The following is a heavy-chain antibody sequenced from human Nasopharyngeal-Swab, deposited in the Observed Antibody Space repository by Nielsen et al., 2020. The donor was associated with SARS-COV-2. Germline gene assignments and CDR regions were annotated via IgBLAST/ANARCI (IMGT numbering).Heavy chain of an antibody. J-gene: IGHJ3*02. V-gene: IGHV4-34*01. CDR2: INHSGST. Sequence: SETLSLTCAVYGGSFSGYYWSWIRQPPGKGLEWIGEINHSGSTNYNPSLKSRVTISVDKSKNQFSLKLSSVTAADTAVYYCARVLLAGAFDIWGQGTIVTVSS. CDR3: ARVLLAGAFDI. D-gene: IGHD2-21*01. CDR1: GGSFSGYY.